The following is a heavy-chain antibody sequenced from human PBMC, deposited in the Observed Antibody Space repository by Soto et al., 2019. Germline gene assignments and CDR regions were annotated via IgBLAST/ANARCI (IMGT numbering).Heavy chain of an antibody. CDR2: INHSGTI. D-gene: IGHD2-21*02. CDR1: GWSFSGYY. J-gene: IGHJ6*02. CDR3: ARADRTLVTSYSLDV. Sequence: SESLSLTCTVYGWSFSGYYWTWIRQPPGKGLEWIGEINHSGTINFNPSLKSRLTISLDTSKKHFSLKLSSVTDADTAAYYCARADRTLVTSYSLDVWGQGTTVTVSS. V-gene: IGHV4-34*01.